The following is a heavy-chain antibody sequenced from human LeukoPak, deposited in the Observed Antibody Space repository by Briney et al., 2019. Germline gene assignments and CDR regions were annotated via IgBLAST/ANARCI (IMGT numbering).Heavy chain of an antibody. D-gene: IGHD3-16*01. V-gene: IGHV4-34*01. Sequence: SETLSLTCAVYGGSFSGYYWSWIRQPPGKGLEWIGEINHSGSTNYSPSLKSRVTISVDTSKNQFSLKLSSVTAADTAVYYCARALPYTGYFDYWGQGTLVTVSS. CDR1: GGSFSGYY. CDR3: ARALPYTGYFDY. CDR2: INHSGST. J-gene: IGHJ4*02.